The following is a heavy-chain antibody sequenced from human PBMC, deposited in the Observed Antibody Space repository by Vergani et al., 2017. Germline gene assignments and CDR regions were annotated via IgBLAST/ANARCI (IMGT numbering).Heavy chain of an antibody. V-gene: IGHV4-30-4*08. D-gene: IGHD3-10*02. CDR1: GVPISSGAHY. J-gene: IGHJ1*01. CDR3: ASTMFVRSEYFQH. CDR2: IYYSGRT. Sequence: QLPLQQSVPVLLKPSQTLSITCPVSGVPISSGAHYCSWIRPPPGNSLEWIGYIYYSGRTYYNPSLKRRVTMSVDTSKNQCSLKLSSVTAADTALYYCASTMFVRSEYFQHWGQGTLVTVSA.